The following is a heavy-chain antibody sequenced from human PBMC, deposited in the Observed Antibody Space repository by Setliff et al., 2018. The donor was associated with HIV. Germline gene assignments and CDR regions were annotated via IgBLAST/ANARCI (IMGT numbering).Heavy chain of an antibody. Sequence: SETLSLTCTVSGGSISSGSYYWSWIRQPAGKGLEWIGRIYTSGNTNYNPSLKSRVTISVDTSKNQFSLELRSVTAADTAMYYCARGLGFSSFWDDAFDIWGQGTMVTVSS. J-gene: IGHJ3*02. CDR1: GGSISSGSYY. CDR3: ARGLGFSSFWDDAFDI. CDR2: IYTSGNT. V-gene: IGHV4-61*02. D-gene: IGHD6-13*01.